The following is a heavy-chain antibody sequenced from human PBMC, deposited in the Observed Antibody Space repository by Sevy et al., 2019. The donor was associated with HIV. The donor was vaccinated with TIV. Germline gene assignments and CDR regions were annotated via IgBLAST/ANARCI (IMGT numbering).Heavy chain of an antibody. Sequence: GALRLSCAASGFTFSSYSMNWVRQAPGKGLEWVSSISSSSSYIYYADSVKGRFTISRDNAKNSLYLQMNSLRAEDTAVYYCARGLGSSSSGGDVDYWGQGTLVTVSS. CDR3: ARGLGSSSSGGDVDY. J-gene: IGHJ4*02. V-gene: IGHV3-21*01. CDR2: ISSSSSYI. D-gene: IGHD6-6*01. CDR1: GFTFSSYS.